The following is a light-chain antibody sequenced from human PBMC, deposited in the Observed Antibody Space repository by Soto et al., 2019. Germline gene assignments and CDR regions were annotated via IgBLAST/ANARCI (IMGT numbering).Light chain of an antibody. CDR2: AAS. CDR3: QQSHGIPYT. CDR1: QTISTY. V-gene: IGKV1-39*01. Sequence: DIQMTQSPSSLSASVGDRATITCRASQTISTYLNWYQQNPGKGPKLLIYAASTLQSGVPSRFSGSRSGTDFTLTISSLQPEDFATYYCQQSHGIPYTFGQGTKLELK. J-gene: IGKJ2*01.